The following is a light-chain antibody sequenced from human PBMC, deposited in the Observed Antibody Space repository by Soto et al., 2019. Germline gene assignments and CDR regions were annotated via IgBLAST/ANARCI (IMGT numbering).Light chain of an antibody. V-gene: IGLV2-14*01. CDR3: SSYTSSSTTLYV. CDR1: SSDVGGYKY. CDR2: EVS. J-gene: IGLJ1*01. Sequence: QSVLTQPASVSGSPGQSITTSCTGTSSDVGGYKYVSWYQQHPGKAPKLMIYEVSNRPSGVSNRFSGSKSGNTASLTISGLQAEDEADYYCSSYTSSSTTLYVFGTGTKLTVL.